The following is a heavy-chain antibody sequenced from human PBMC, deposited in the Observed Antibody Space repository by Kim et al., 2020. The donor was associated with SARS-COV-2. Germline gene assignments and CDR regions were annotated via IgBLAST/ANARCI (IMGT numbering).Heavy chain of an antibody. J-gene: IGHJ4*02. Sequence: NYNPSRKSRVTISVDTSKNQFSLKLSSVTAADTALYYCARVGGIAAHFDYWGQGTLVTVCS. D-gene: IGHD6-25*01. CDR3: ARVGGIAAHFDY. V-gene: IGHV4-59*01.